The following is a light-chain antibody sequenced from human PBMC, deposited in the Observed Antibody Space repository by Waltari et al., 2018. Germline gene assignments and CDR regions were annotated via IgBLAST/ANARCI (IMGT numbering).Light chain of an antibody. CDR2: GVS. Sequence: EIVLTQSPGTLSLSPGERATLSCRASQCVSSSYLAWYQQNPGQAPSPRLYGVSSRATGIPDRFSGSGSGTDFTLTISRLEPEDFAVYYCQQYGSSPPYTFGQGTKLEIK. CDR3: QQYGSSPPYT. CDR1: QCVSSSY. V-gene: IGKV3-20*01. J-gene: IGKJ2*01.